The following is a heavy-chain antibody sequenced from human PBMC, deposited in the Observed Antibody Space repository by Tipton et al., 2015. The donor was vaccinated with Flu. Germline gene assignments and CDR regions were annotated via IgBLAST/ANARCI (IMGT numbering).Heavy chain of an antibody. D-gene: IGHD3-22*01. J-gene: IGHJ5*02. CDR1: GGTFSSYA. CDR3: AITRTYYYDSSGYYPFDP. V-gene: IGHV1-69*06. Sequence: QSGPEVKKPGSSVKVSCKASGGTFSSYAISWVRQAPGQGLEWMGGIIPIFGTANYAQKFQGRVTITADKSTSTAYMELSSLRSEDTAVYYCAITRTYYYDSSGYYPFDPWGQGTLVTVSS. CDR2: IIPIFGTA.